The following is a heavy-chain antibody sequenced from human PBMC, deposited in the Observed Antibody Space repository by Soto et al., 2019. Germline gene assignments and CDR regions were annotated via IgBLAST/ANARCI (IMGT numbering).Heavy chain of an antibody. Sequence: QLQLQEPGSGLVKPSQTLSLTCAVSGGSISSGGYSWSWIRQPPGKGLEWIGYIYHSGSTYYNPSLKSRVTISVDRSKNQFSLKLSSVTAADTAVYYCARAHYGDYGYGMDVWGQGTTVTVSS. J-gene: IGHJ6*02. CDR1: GGSISSGGYS. CDR2: IYHSGST. CDR3: ARAHYGDYGYGMDV. D-gene: IGHD4-17*01. V-gene: IGHV4-30-2*01.